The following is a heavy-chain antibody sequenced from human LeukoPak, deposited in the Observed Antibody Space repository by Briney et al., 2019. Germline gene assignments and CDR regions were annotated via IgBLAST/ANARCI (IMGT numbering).Heavy chain of an antibody. J-gene: IGHJ4*02. CDR1: GFTFSDYY. D-gene: IGHD3-3*01. CDR3: ASGPYYDFWSGYEIDY. Sequence: GGSLRLSCAASGFTFSDYYMSWIRQAPGKGLEWVSYISSSGSTIYYADSVKGRFTISRDNAKNSLYLQMNSLRAEDTAVYYCASGPYYDFWSGYEIDYWGQGTLVTVSS. V-gene: IGHV3-11*04. CDR2: ISSSGSTI.